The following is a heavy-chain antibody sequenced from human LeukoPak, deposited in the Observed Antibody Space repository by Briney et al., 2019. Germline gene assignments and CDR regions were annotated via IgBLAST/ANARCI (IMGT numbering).Heavy chain of an antibody. CDR1: GYTFTSYG. Sequence: ASVKVSCKASGYTFTSYGISWVRQAPGQGLEWMGWISAYNGNTNYAQKLQGRVTMTTDTSTSTAYMELRSLRSDDTAVYYCARFAVPGIGGGEYYYYMDAWGKGTTVTISS. J-gene: IGHJ6*03. CDR2: ISAYNGNT. D-gene: IGHD2-21*01. V-gene: IGHV1-18*01. CDR3: ARFAVPGIGGGEYYYYMDA.